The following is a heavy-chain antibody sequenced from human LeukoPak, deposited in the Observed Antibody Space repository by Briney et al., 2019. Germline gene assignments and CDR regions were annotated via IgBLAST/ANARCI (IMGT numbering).Heavy chain of an antibody. CDR2: IIPIFGTA. D-gene: IGHD2-2*02. CDR1: GGTFSSYA. Sequence: SVKVSCKASGGTFSSYAISWVRQAPGQGLEWMGGIIPIFGTANYAQKFQGRVTITTDESASTAYMELSSLRSEDTAVYYCVRGYCSSTSCYTDWFDPWGQGTLVTVSS. CDR3: VRGYCSSTSCYTDWFDP. J-gene: IGHJ5*02. V-gene: IGHV1-69*05.